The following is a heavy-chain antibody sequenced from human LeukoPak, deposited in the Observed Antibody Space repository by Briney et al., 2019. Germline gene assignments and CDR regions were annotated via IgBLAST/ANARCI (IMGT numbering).Heavy chain of an antibody. D-gene: IGHD4/OR15-4a*01. CDR1: GGSISSSSYY. J-gene: IGHJ3*02. Sequence: SETLSLTCTVSGGSISSSSYYWGWIRQPPGKGLEWIGSIYYSGSTYYNPSLKSRVTISVDTSKNQFSLKLSSVTAADTAVYYCARAFRGARAFDIWGQGTMVTVSS. V-gene: IGHV4-39*07. CDR3: ARAFRGARAFDI. CDR2: IYYSGST.